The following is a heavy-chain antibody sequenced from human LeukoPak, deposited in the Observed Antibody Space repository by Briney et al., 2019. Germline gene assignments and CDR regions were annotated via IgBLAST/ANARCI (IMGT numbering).Heavy chain of an antibody. Sequence: GESLKISCKGSGYRFTSYWISWVRQMPGKGLEWMGRIDPSDSYTNYSPSFQGQVTISADKPISTAYLQWSSLKASDTAMYYCARTQYYYASGAFDPWGQGTLVTVSS. V-gene: IGHV5-10-1*04. CDR2: IDPSDSYT. CDR1: GYRFTSYW. J-gene: IGHJ5*02. D-gene: IGHD3-10*01. CDR3: ARTQYYYASGAFDP.